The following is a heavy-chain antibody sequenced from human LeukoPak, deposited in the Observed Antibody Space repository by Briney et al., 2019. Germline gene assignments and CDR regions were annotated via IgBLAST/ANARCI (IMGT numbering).Heavy chain of an antibody. D-gene: IGHD6-13*01. CDR1: GFTFSSYE. V-gene: IGHV3-48*03. CDR3: ARGSRGSRAAAGTAGDY. J-gene: IGHJ4*02. Sequence: GGSLRFSCAASGFTFSSYEMNWVRQAPGKGLEWVSYISSSGSTIYYADSVKGRFTISRDNAKNSLYLQMNSLRAEDTAVYYCARGSRGSRAAAGTAGDYWGQGTLVTVSS. CDR2: ISSSGSTI.